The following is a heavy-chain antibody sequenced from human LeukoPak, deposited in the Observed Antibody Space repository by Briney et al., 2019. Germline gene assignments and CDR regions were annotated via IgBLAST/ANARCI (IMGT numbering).Heavy chain of an antibody. Sequence: GRSLRLSCAASGFTFSSYSMNWVRQAPGKGLEWVSSISSSSSYIYYADSVKGRFTISRDNAKNSLYLQMNSLRAEDTAVYYCARSPYCSSTSCYAKPTYYMDVWGKGTTATVSS. D-gene: IGHD2-2*01. V-gene: IGHV3-21*01. CDR1: GFTFSSYS. CDR2: ISSSSSYI. CDR3: ARSPYCSSTSCYAKPTYYMDV. J-gene: IGHJ6*03.